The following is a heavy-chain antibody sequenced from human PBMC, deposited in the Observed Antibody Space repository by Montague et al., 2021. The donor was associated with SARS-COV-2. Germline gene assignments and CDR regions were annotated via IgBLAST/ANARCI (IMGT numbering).Heavy chain of an antibody. CDR1: GFTFSSYS. CDR3: ARDARYDFWSGYYFDY. V-gene: IGHV3-21*01. Sequence: SISLAASGFTFSSYSMNWVRQAPGKGLEWVSSISSSSSYIYYADSVKGRFTISRDNAKNSLYLQMNSLRAEDTAVYYCARDARYDFWSGYYFDYWGQGTLVTVSS. CDR2: ISSSSSYI. D-gene: IGHD3-3*01. J-gene: IGHJ4*02.